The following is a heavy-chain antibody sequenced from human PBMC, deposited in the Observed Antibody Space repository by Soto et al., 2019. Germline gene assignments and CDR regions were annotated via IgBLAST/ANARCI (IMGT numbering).Heavy chain of an antibody. D-gene: IGHD6-13*01. Sequence: EVQLLESGGGLVQPGRSLRLSCTASGFTFSSHAMTWVRQAPGKGLEWVSGLSDSGDSIYYADSVKGRFTNYRDNSMNTLYLQMNTLRVEDTAVYYCAKVSSSWYAGFFDLWGQGTLVTVSS. CDR2: LSDSGDSI. CDR3: AKVSSSWYAGFFDL. V-gene: IGHV3-23*01. J-gene: IGHJ4*02. CDR1: GFTFSSHA.